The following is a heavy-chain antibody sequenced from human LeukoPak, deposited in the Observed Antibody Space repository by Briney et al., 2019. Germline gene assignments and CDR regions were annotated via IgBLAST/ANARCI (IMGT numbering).Heavy chain of an antibody. CDR2: ISSSGSTI. CDR3: SSRLPGSYSSSSPP. CDR1: GFTFSDYY. J-gene: IGHJ5*02. D-gene: IGHD6-6*01. Sequence: PGGSLRLSCAASGFTFSDYYMSWIRQAPGKGLEWVSYISSSGSTIYYADSVKGRFTISRDNAKNSLYLQMNSLRAEDTAVYYCSSRLPGSYSSSSPPWSQGTLVTVSS. V-gene: IGHV3-11*04.